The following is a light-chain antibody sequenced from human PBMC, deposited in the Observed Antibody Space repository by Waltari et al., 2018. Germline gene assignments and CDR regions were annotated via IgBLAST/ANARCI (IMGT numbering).Light chain of an antibody. Sequence: DIQMTQSPSSLSASVGDSVTITSRASQTINRYLNWYQQKPGTAPKLPIHGGSNLESWVTSRFSGSGSGTDFTLTISSLQPDDFATYYCQKTYGDPLFGPGTKVEIK. V-gene: IGKV1-39*01. CDR3: QKTYGDPL. CDR2: GGS. J-gene: IGKJ1*01. CDR1: QTINRY.